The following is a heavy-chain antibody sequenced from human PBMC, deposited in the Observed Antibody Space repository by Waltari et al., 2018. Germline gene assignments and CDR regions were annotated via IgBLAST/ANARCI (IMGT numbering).Heavy chain of an antibody. CDR2: IGASGST. Sequence: EVQLLESGGGLAQPGGSLKLSCATSEFTFSSYAMGWGRRAPGKGLEWVASIGASGSTYYADSVKGRFTISRDNSKSTLYLQMYSLRAEDTAIYYCTKDYTMISIAPFDYWGQGTLVTVSS. D-gene: IGHD3-22*01. V-gene: IGHV3-23*01. CDR3: TKDYTMISIAPFDY. J-gene: IGHJ4*02. CDR1: EFTFSSYA.